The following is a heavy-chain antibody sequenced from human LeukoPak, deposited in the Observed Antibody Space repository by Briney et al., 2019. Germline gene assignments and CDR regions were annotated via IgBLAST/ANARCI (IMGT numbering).Heavy chain of an antibody. D-gene: IGHD3-3*02. CDR2: IIPIFGTA. J-gene: IGHJ6*03. V-gene: IGHV1-69*13. CDR3: ARVHFDLKNYYIMDV. CDR1: GGTFSSYA. Sequence: ASVKVSCKASGGTFSSYAISWVRQAPGQGLEWRGGIIPIFGTANYAQKFQGRVTITADESTSTAYMELSSLRSEDTAVYYCARVHFDLKNYYIMDVWGKGTTVTVSS.